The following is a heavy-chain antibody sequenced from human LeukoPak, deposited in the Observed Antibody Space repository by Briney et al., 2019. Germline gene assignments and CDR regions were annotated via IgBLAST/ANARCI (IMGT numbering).Heavy chain of an antibody. D-gene: IGHD3-9*01. V-gene: IGHV3-23*01. J-gene: IGHJ4*02. CDR2: ISGSGGST. Sequence: QSGGSLRLSCAASGFTFSSYAMSWVRQAPGKGLEWVSAISGSGGSTYYADSVKGRFTTSRDNSKNTLYLQMNSLRAEDTAVYYCAKDRTISLPNDYWGQGTLVTVSS. CDR1: GFTFSSYA. CDR3: AKDRTISLPNDY.